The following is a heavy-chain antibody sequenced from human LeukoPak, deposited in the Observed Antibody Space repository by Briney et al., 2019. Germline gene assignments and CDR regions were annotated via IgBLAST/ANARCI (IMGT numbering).Heavy chain of an antibody. J-gene: IGHJ4*02. D-gene: IGHD1-26*01. CDR1: GFTFSSYW. Sequence: GGSLRLSCAASGFTFSSYWMSWVRQAPGKGLERVANIKQDGSEKYYVDSVKGRFTISRDNAKNTLYLQMNSLRAEDTAVYYCARSVGATARRYFDYWGQGTLVTVSS. CDR2: IKQDGSEK. V-gene: IGHV3-7*01. CDR3: ARSVGATARRYFDY.